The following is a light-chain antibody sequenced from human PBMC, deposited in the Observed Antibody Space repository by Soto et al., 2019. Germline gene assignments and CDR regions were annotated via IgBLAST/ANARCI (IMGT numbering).Light chain of an antibody. J-gene: IGKJ2*01. CDR1: QSIYSS. Sequence: DIQMTQSPSSLSASVGDRVTITCRASQSIYSSLNWYHQKPGKAPKLLIYAAFNLQSGVPSRFSGSGSGTDFTLSISSLQPEDFATYYGQQSYSAPYTFGQGTKLEI. CDR2: AAF. V-gene: IGKV1-39*01. CDR3: QQSYSAPYT.